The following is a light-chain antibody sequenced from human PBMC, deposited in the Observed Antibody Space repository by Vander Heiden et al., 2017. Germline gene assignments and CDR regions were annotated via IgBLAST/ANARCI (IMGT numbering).Light chain of an antibody. CDR1: SSDVGGYNY. V-gene: IGLV2-8*01. Sequence: QSALTQPPSASGSLGQSVTISCTGTSSDVGGYNYVSWYQQYPGKAPKLMIYEVSKRPSGVPDRFSGSKSGNTASLTVSGLQAEDEADYYCSSYAGSNNLVFGGGTKLTVL. CDR3: SSYAGSNNLV. J-gene: IGLJ2*01. CDR2: EVS.